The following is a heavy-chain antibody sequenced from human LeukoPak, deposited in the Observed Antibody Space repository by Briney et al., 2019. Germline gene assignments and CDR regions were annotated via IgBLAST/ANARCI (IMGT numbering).Heavy chain of an antibody. V-gene: IGHV4-59*01. CDR2: IYYSGST. D-gene: IGHD3-10*01. CDR1: GGSISSYY. CDR3: ARLKGVLLWFGGYYFDY. Sequence: ETLSLTCTVSGGSISSYYWSWIRQPPGKGLEWIGYIYYSGSTNYNPSLKSRVIISVDTSKNQFSLKLSSVTAADTAVYYCARLKGVLLWFGGYYFDYWGQGTLVTVSS. J-gene: IGHJ4*02.